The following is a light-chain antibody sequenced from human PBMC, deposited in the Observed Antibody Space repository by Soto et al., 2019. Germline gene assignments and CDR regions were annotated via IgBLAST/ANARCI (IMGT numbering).Light chain of an antibody. CDR1: QSISSW. V-gene: IGKV1-5*03. J-gene: IGKJ2*01. Sequence: DIQMTQSPSTLSASVGDRVTITCRASQSISSWLAWYQQKPGAAPKLLIYEASTLESGVPSRFSGSRSGTEFTFTVISLQPEDFATYYCQQYTDSFPYTFGQGTKLEI. CDR2: EAS. CDR3: QQYTDSFPYT.